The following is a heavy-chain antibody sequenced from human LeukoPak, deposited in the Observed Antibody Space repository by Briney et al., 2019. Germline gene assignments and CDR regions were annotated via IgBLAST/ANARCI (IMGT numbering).Heavy chain of an antibody. J-gene: IGHJ4*02. CDR3: ARDRGYYDILTGYYGFDY. Sequence: GASVKVSCKASGYTFTSYGISWVRQAPGQGLEWMGWISAYNGNTNYAQKLQGRVTMITDTSTSTAYMELRSLRSDDTAVYYCARDRGYYDILTGYYGFDYWGQGTLVTVSS. CDR2: ISAYNGNT. D-gene: IGHD3-9*01. CDR1: GYTFTSYG. V-gene: IGHV1-18*01.